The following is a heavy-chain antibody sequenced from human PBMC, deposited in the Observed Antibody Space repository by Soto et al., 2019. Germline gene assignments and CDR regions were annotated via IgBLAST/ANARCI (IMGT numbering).Heavy chain of an antibody. J-gene: IGHJ6*02. V-gene: IGHV3-21*06. Sequence: EVQVVESGGGLVKPGGSLRLSCAASGFTFSTYSMNWVRQAPGKGLEWVSSISSNSDYIYSADSVKGRFTISRDNAKNSLYLQMNSLRAEDTAVYYCARDRVHTSFGVVLVSMDVWGQGTTVTVSS. CDR2: ISSNSDYI. CDR1: GFTFSTYS. CDR3: ARDRVHTSFGVVLVSMDV. D-gene: IGHD3-3*01.